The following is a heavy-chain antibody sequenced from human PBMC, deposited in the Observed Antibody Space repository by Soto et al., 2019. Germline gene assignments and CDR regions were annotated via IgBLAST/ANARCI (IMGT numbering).Heavy chain of an antibody. V-gene: IGHV1-2*02. Sequence: QVQLVQSGAEVKKPGASVKVSCKASGYTFTGYYMHWVRQAPGQGLEWMGWINPNSGGTNYAQKFQGRVTMTRDTSISTAYMELSRLRSDDTAVYYCARDRSSTGWNNWFDPWGQGTLVTVSS. D-gene: IGHD2-2*01. J-gene: IGHJ5*02. CDR2: INPNSGGT. CDR3: ARDRSSTGWNNWFDP. CDR1: GYTFTGYY.